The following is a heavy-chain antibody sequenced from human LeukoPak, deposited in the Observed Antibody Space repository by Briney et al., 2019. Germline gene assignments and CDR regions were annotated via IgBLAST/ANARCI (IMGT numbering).Heavy chain of an antibody. CDR1: GGTFSSYA. V-gene: IGHV1-46*01. Sequence: ASVKVSCKASGGTFSSYAISWVRQAPGQGLEWMGIINPSGGSTSYAQKFQGRVTMTRDTSTSTVYMELSSLRSEDTAVYYCARDWYSTRSRGGYFDYWGQGTLVTVSS. CDR3: ARDWYSTRSRGGYFDY. D-gene: IGHD6-13*01. J-gene: IGHJ4*02. CDR2: INPSGGST.